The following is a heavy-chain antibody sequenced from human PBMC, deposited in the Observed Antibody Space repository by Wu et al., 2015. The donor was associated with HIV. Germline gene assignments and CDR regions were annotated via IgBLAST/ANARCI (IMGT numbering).Heavy chain of an antibody. D-gene: IGHD2-8*02. CDR1: GDTFNNNA. CDR2: IIPTLNAP. V-gene: IGHV1-69*05. J-gene: IGHJ6*02. CDR3: ARNXWGWTSYYFYAMDL. Sequence: QVQLVQSGAEVKKPGSSVKVSCKVSGDTFNNNAVSWVRQAPGQGLEWMGGIIPTLNAPMYAQKFQGRVTIMTDESTSTVYMELNSLRSEDTAVYYCARNXWGWTSYYFYAMDLVGPGDHGHRLL.